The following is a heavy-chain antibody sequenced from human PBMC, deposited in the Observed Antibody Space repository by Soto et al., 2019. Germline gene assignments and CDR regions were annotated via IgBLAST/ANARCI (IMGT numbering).Heavy chain of an antibody. CDR1: GGSISGGRY. CDR3: LRLSEWDHRGDV. V-gene: IGHV4-39*01. CDR2: IHSSGTT. Sequence: QLQLQESGPGLVNPSKTLSLTCAVSGGSISGGRYWGWIRQPPGKGLEWIGTIHSSGTTYYDPSRRSPVTTSLDVPASQFSPRLTSVTAADTATSYCLRLSEWDHRGDVWGQGTTVTVSS. D-gene: IGHD1-26*01. J-gene: IGHJ6*02.